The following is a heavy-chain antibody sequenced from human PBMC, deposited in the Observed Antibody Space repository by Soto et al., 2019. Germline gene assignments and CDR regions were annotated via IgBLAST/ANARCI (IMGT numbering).Heavy chain of an antibody. CDR1: GFTFDDYA. J-gene: IGHJ4*02. CDR3: AKARXSSCWIGFAH. V-gene: IGHV3-9*01. CDR2: ISWNSGSI. Sequence: GGSLRLSCAASGFTFDDYAMHWVRQAPGKGLEWVSGISWNSGSIGYADSVKGRFTISRDNAKHSLYLQMNSLRVEDTALYYCAKARXSSCWIGFAHWGQGT. D-gene: IGHD6-19*01.